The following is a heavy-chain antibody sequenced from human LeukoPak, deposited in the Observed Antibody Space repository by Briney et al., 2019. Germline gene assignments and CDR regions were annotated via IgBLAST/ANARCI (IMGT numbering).Heavy chain of an antibody. Sequence: GGSLRLSCEASGFTFSSYGMSWVRQAPGKGLEWVSVISGSGGSTYYADSVKGRFTISRDNSKNTLCLQMNSLRAEDTAAYYCARGLYGGFIYWGQGTQVAVSS. CDR3: ARGLYGGFIY. J-gene: IGHJ4*02. D-gene: IGHD4-23*01. CDR1: GFTFSSYG. CDR2: ISGSGGST. V-gene: IGHV3-23*01.